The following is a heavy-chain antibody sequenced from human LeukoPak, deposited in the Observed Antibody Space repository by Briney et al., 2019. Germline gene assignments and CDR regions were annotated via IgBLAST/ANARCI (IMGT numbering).Heavy chain of an antibody. CDR3: ARACGGDCYSDAFDI. CDR2: ISSSSSYI. CDR1: GFTFSSYS. Sequence: PGGSLRLSCAASGFTFSSYSMNWVRQAPGKGLEWVSSISSSSSYIYYADSVKGRFTISRDNAKNSLYLQMNSLRAEDTAVYYRARACGGDCYSDAFDIWGQGTMVTVSS. V-gene: IGHV3-21*01. D-gene: IGHD2-21*02. J-gene: IGHJ3*02.